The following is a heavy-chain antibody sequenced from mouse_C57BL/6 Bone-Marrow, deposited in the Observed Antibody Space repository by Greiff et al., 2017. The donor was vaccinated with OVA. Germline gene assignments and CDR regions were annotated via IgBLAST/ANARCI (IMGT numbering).Heavy chain of an antibody. CDR3: ASGLGYYEDYAMDY. D-gene: IGHD2-3*01. Sequence: EVKLQQSGPVLVKPGASVKMSCKASGYTFTDYYMNWVKQSHGKSLEWIGVINPYNGGTSYNQKFKGKATLTVDKSSSTAYMELNSLTSEDSAVYYCASGLGYYEDYAMDYWGQGTSVTVSS. CDR2: INPYNGGT. J-gene: IGHJ4*01. CDR1: GYTFTDYY. V-gene: IGHV1-19*01.